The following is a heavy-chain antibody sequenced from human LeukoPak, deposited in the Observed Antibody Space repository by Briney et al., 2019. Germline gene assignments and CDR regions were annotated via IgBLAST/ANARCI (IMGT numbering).Heavy chain of an antibody. Sequence: SETLSLTCAVYGGSFSGYYWSWIRQPPGEGLEWIGEINLGGSTNYYPSLKSRITISVDASKNQVSLKLSSVTAADTAVYYCARGPLMVTADAHSYYYMDVWGKGTTVTVSS. V-gene: IGHV4-34*01. CDR2: INLGGST. J-gene: IGHJ6*03. CDR1: GGSFSGYY. D-gene: IGHD5-18*01. CDR3: ARGPLMVTADAHSYYYMDV.